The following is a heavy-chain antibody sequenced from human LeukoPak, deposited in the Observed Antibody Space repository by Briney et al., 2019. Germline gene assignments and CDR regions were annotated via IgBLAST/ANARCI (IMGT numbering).Heavy chain of an antibody. CDR3: ARGGLDISSSDY. CDR1: GFTFSSYS. Sequence: KPGGSLRLSCAASGFTFSSYSMNWVRQAPGKGLEWVSSISSSSNYIYYADSVKGRFTISRDNAKNSLYLQMNSLRAEDTAVYYCARGGLDISSSDYWGQGTLVTVSS. CDR2: ISSSSNYI. V-gene: IGHV3-21*01. J-gene: IGHJ4*02. D-gene: IGHD6-6*01.